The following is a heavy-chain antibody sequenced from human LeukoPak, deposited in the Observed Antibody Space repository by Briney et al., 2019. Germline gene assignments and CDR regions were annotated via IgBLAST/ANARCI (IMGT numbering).Heavy chain of an antibody. J-gene: IGHJ4*02. D-gene: IGHD1-26*01. CDR3: ARRDKWELLSYYFDY. CDR1: GFTFSSYW. CDR2: IKQDGSEK. V-gene: IGHV3-7*01. Sequence: GGSLRLSCAASGFTFSSYWMSWVRQAPGKGLEWVANIKQDGSEKYYVDSVKGRFTISRDNAKNSLYLQINSLRAEDTAVYYCARRDKWELLSYYFDYRGQGTLVTVSS.